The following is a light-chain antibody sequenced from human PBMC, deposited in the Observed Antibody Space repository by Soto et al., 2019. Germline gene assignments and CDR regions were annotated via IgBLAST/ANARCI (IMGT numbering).Light chain of an antibody. V-gene: IGLV2-8*01. J-gene: IGLJ1*01. Sequence: HSALTQPPSASGSPGQSVTISCTGTSSDVGAHNFVSWHQQHPGKAPKLMIYEVSKRPSGVPDRFSGSKSGNTASLTVSGLQAEDEADYYCSSYAGSNNYVFGTGTKLTVL. CDR2: EVS. CDR1: SSDVGAHNF. CDR3: SSYAGSNNYV.